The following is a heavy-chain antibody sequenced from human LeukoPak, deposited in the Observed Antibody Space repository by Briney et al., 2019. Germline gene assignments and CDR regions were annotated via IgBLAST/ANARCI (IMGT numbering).Heavy chain of an antibody. CDR2: ISTGSTTI. Sequence: PGGSLRLSCAASGFTFSSYSLNWVRQAPGKGLEWVSYISTGSTTIYYADSVKGRFTISRDNAKNSLYLQINSLRAEDTAVYYCARDLAAAETPYYYYAMDVWGQGTTVTVSS. CDR1: GFTFSSYS. D-gene: IGHD6-13*01. J-gene: IGHJ6*02. CDR3: ARDLAAAETPYYYYAMDV. V-gene: IGHV3-48*04.